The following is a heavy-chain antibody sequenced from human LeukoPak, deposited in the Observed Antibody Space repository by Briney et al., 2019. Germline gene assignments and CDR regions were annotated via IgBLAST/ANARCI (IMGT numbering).Heavy chain of an antibody. D-gene: IGHD3-22*01. J-gene: IGHJ4*02. CDR3: AIMHYYDGSGFWVQ. CDR1: GFTFSSYA. V-gene: IGHV3-23*01. CDR2: ISPSGDRT. Sequence: GGSLRLSCAASGFTFSSYAMSWVRQAPGKGLEWVSFISPSGDRTSNADSVEGRFTISRDNTRNTLYLQMNSLRDEDTGVYYCAIMHYYDGSGFWVQWGQGTLVTVSS.